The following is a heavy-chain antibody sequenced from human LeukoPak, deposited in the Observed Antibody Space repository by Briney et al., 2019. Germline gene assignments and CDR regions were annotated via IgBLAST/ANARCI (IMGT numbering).Heavy chain of an antibody. D-gene: IGHD4-17*01. CDR2: INYSGNN. CDR3: RREGRQDYVYFDY. Sequence: PSETLSLTCTVSGGSISDYYWSWIRQPPGKGLEWIGYINYSGNNNYNPSPKSRLTISVDTSNNKFSQRRTTVTAADTTVFHCRREGRQDYVYFDYWGQGSLVTVSS. V-gene: IGHV4-59*01. J-gene: IGHJ4*02. CDR1: GGSISDYY.